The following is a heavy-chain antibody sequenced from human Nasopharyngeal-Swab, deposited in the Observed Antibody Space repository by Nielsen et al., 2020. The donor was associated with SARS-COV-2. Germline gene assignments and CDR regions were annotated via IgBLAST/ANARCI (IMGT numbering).Heavy chain of an antibody. V-gene: IGHV3-30-3*01. CDR3: ARPRRELRVYYGMDV. D-gene: IGHD1-7*01. Sequence: GGSLRLSCAASGFTFSTYAMNWVRQAPGKGLEWVAVISYDGPNKYYADSVQGRFTVSRDNSKNTLYLQMNSLRAEDPAVYYCARPRRELRVYYGMDVWGQGTTVTVSS. CDR2: ISYDGPNK. J-gene: IGHJ6*02. CDR1: GFTFSTYA.